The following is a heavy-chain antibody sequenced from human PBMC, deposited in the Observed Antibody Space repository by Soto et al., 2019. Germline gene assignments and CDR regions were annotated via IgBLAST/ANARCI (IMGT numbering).Heavy chain of an antibody. Sequence: QLQLQESGPGLVKPSETLSLTCTVSGGSISSSSYYWGWIRQPPGKGLEWIGSIYYSGSTYYNPSLKSRVTISVDTSKNQFSLKLSSVTAADTAVYYCARHSYYDILTGYWGYFDYWGQGTLVTVSS. V-gene: IGHV4-39*01. J-gene: IGHJ4*02. D-gene: IGHD3-9*01. CDR1: GGSISSSSYY. CDR3: ARHSYYDILTGYWGYFDY. CDR2: IYYSGST.